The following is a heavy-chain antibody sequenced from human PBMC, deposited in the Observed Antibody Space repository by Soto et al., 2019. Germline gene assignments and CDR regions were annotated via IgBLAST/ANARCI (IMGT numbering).Heavy chain of an antibody. D-gene: IGHD3-3*01. J-gene: IGHJ3*02. CDR3: ARDHEKYDFWSGYYAPDAFDI. CDR1: GFTFSSYA. V-gene: IGHV3-23*01. Sequence: TGGSLRLSCAASGFTFSSYAMSWVRQASGKGLEWVSAISGSGGSTYYADSVKGRFTISRDNSKNTLYLQMNSLRAEDTAVYYCARDHEKYDFWSGYYAPDAFDIWGQGTMVTVSS. CDR2: ISGSGGST.